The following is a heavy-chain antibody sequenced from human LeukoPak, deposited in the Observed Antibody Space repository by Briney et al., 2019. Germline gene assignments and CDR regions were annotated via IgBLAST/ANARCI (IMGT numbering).Heavy chain of an antibody. CDR1: GGSFSGYY. CDR3: ARAPYQLLYFRIGHYFDY. Sequence: PSETLSLTCAVYGGSFSGYYWSWIRQPPGKGLEWIGEINHSGSTNYNPSLKSRVTISVDTSKNQFSLKLSSVTAADTAVYYCARAPYQLLYFRIGHYFDYWGQGTLVTVSS. CDR2: INHSGST. V-gene: IGHV4-34*01. D-gene: IGHD2-2*02. J-gene: IGHJ4*02.